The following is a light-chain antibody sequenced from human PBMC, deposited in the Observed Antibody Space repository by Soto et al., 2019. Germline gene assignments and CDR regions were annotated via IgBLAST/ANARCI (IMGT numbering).Light chain of an antibody. V-gene: IGKV3-15*01. CDR1: QSVSNN. CDR2: GAS. J-gene: IGKJ1*01. CDR3: QQYNNSTWT. Sequence: EILMTQYPATLSVSPGERATLSCGASQSVSNNYLAWYQKKPGQAPRLRIYGASTRAPGFPARLSGSGYGTDFTLTISSMKYEDFGVYYCQQYNNSTWTFGQGTKVDIK.